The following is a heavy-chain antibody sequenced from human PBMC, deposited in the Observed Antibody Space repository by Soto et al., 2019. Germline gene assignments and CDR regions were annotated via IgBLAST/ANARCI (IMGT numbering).Heavy chain of an antibody. D-gene: IGHD3-22*01. Sequence: GASVKVSCKASGGTFSSYAISWVRQAPGQGLEWMGGIIPIFGTANYAQRFQGRVTITRDTSASTAYMELSSLRSEDTAVYYCAKDTYYHDSSGYYVFDCWGQGTLVTVSS. CDR3: AKDTYYHDSSGYYVFDC. CDR2: IIPIFGTA. J-gene: IGHJ4*02. V-gene: IGHV1-69*05. CDR1: GGTFSSYA.